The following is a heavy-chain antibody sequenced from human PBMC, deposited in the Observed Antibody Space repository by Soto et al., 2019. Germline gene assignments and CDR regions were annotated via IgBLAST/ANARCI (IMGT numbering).Heavy chain of an antibody. CDR2: IYYSGST. CDR3: ARIPDR. D-gene: IGHD2-2*01. Sequence: SETLSLTCTVSGGSISSYYLSWIRQPPGKGLEWIGYIYYSGSTNYNPSLKSRVTISVDRSKNQFSLKLSSVTAADTAVYYCARIPDRWGQGTLVTVSS. J-gene: IGHJ5*02. V-gene: IGHV4-59*12. CDR1: GGSISSYY.